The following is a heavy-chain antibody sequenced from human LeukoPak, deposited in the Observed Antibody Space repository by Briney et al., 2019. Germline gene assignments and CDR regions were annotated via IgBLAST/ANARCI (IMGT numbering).Heavy chain of an antibody. Sequence: NSSETLSLTCAVYGGSFSGYYWSWIRQPPGKGLEWIGEINHSGSTNYNPSLKSRVTISVDTSKNQFSLKLSSATAADTAVYYCARAVYDYVWGSYRMVFDYWGQGTLVTVSS. V-gene: IGHV4-34*01. J-gene: IGHJ4*02. D-gene: IGHD3-16*02. CDR3: ARAVYDYVWGSYRMVFDY. CDR2: INHSGST. CDR1: GGSFSGYY.